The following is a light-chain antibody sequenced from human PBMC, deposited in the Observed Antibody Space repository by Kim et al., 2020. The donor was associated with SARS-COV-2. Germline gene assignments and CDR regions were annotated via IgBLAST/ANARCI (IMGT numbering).Light chain of an antibody. Sequence: SGSPGQTASITCSGDKVGDKYACWYQQKPGQSPVLVIYQDSKRPSGIPERFSGSNSGNTATLTISGTQAMDEADYYCQAWDSSTGVFGGGTQLTVL. J-gene: IGLJ2*01. CDR3: QAWDSSTGV. CDR1: KVGDKY. V-gene: IGLV3-1*01. CDR2: QDS.